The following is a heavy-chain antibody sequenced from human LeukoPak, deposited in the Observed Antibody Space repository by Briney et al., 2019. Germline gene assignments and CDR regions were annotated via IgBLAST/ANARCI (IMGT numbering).Heavy chain of an antibody. CDR2: ISSSSSYI. CDR1: GFTFSSYS. J-gene: IGHJ5*02. Sequence: SGGSLRLSCAASGFTFSSYSMNWVRQAPGKGLEWVSSISSSSSYIYYADSVKGRFTISRDNAKNSLYLQMNSLRAEDTAVYYCARDYYDSSRVNWFDPWGQGTLVTVSS. CDR3: ARDYYDSSRVNWFDP. D-gene: IGHD3-22*01. V-gene: IGHV3-21*04.